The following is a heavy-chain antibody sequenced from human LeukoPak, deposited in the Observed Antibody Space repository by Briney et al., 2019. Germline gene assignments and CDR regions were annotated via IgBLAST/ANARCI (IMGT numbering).Heavy chain of an antibody. CDR3: ARVNAVSSAGAFDI. V-gene: IGHV4-34*01. CDR2: INHSGST. D-gene: IGHD2-2*01. J-gene: IGHJ3*02. CDR1: GGSFSGYY. Sequence: SETLSLTCAVYGGSFSGYYWSWIRQPPGKGLEWIGEINHSGSTNYNPSLKSRVTISVDTSKNQFSLKLSSVTAADTAVYYCARVNAVSSAGAFDIWGQGTMVTVSS.